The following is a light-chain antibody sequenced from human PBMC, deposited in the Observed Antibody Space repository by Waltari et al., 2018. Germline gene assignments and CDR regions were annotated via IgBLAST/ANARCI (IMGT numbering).Light chain of an antibody. CDR2: AGS. CDR3: CSYAGSSTYV. V-gene: IGLV2-23*01. J-gene: IGLJ1*01. CDR1: SINFGIINL. Sequence: QSALTRLASVSGSLGQPIPISCTGTSINFGIINLFPWYQQHPVKAPKLMISAGSKRPAGVSNRFSGSKSGNTASLTISGLQAEDEADYYCCSYAGSSTYVFGTGTKVTVL.